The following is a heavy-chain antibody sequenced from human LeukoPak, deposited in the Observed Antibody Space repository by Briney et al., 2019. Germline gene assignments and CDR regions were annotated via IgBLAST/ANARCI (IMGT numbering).Heavy chain of an antibody. CDR3: AKVVVGEYDYGNEALDY. V-gene: IGHV3-23*01. CDR1: GFTFSSYA. D-gene: IGHD4-11*01. J-gene: IGHJ4*02. Sequence: PGGSLRLSCAASGFTFSSYAMSWVRQAPGKGLEWVSAISGSGGSTYYADSVKGRFTISRDNSKNTLYLQMNSLRAEDTAVYYCAKVVVGEYDYGNEALDYWGQGTLVTVSS. CDR2: ISGSGGST.